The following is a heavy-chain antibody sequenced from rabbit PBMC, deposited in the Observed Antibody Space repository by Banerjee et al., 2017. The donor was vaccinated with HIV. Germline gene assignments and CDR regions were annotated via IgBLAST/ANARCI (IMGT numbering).Heavy chain of an antibody. CDR3: ARDEKDAAVAGYGYARNL. V-gene: IGHV1S45*01. Sequence: QEQLEESGGDLVKPEGSLTLTCTASAFSFSRNYRMCWVRQAPGKGLEWIARIDTGSGSALYVSWAKGRFTISKTSSTTVTLQMTSLTAADTATYFCARDEKDAAVAGYGYARNLWGQGTLVTVS. J-gene: IGHJ3*01. D-gene: IGHD6-1*01. CDR2: IDTGSGSA. CDR1: AFSFSRNYR.